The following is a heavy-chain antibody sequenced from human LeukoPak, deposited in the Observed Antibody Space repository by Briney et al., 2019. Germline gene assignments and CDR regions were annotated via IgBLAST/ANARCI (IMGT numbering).Heavy chain of an antibody. CDR3: ATSNYYDSSADDY. CDR2: VYFTGST. V-gene: IGHV4-39*01. Sequence: SETLSLTCTVSGDSISSTSHYWDWIRQPQGKGPEWIGNVYFTGSTYYSPSLKSRVTISVDTSKNQFSLKLSSVTAADTAVYYCATSNYYDSSADDYWGQGTLVTVSS. D-gene: IGHD3-22*01. J-gene: IGHJ4*02. CDR1: GDSISSTSHY.